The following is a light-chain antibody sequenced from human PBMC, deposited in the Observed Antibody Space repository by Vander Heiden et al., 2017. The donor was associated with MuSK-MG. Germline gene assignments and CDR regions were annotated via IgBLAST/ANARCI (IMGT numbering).Light chain of an antibody. V-gene: IGKV1-39*01. J-gene: IGKJ1*01. CDR2: AAS. CDR1: QSISSY. Sequence: DIQKTQPPSSLSASVGDRVTITCRASQSISSYLNWYQQKPGKAPKLLIYAASSLQSGVPSRFSGSGSGTDFTLTISSLQPEDFATYYCQQSYSTPWTFGQGTKVEIK. CDR3: QQSYSTPWT.